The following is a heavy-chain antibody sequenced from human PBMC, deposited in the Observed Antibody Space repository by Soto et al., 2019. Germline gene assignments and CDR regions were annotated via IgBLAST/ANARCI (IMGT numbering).Heavy chain of an antibody. D-gene: IGHD3-22*01. CDR3: ARQLGRYYDSSGYPFGY. CDR1: GYSFTSYW. CDR2: IDPSDSYT. J-gene: IGHJ4*02. V-gene: IGHV5-10-1*01. Sequence: XESLTISCKGSGYSFTSYWISLVRQMRGKGLEWMGRIDPSDSYTNYSPSFQGHVTISADKSISTAYLQWSSLKASDTAMYYCARQLGRYYDSSGYPFGYWGQGTLVTVSS.